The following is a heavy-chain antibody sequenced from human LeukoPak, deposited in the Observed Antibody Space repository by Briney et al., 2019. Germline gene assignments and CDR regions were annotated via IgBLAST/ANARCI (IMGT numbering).Heavy chain of an antibody. CDR1: SGSISNYY. CDR3: ARVSSIVAVDY. Sequence: SETLSLTCTVSSGSISNYYWTWIRQPPGKGLEWIGYTHSSGSTSYNPSLRSRVTTSLDTSKNQFSLHLNSVTAADTAVYYCARVSSIVAVDYWGQGTLATVSS. D-gene: IGHD6-25*01. CDR2: THSSGST. J-gene: IGHJ4*02. V-gene: IGHV4-59*01.